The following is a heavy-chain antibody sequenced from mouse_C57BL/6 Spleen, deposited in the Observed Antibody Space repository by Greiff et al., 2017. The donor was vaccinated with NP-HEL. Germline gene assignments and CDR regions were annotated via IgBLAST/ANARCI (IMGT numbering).Heavy chain of an antibody. CDR3: AAITTVVEVYFDY. D-gene: IGHD1-1*01. Sequence: VQLQQPGAELVKPGASVKLSCKASGYTFTSYWLHWVKQRPGQGLEWIGMIHPNSGSTTYNEKFKSKATLTVDKSSSTAYMQLSSLTSEDSAVYYCAAITTVVEVYFDYWGQGTTLTVSS. CDR2: IHPNSGST. J-gene: IGHJ2*01. V-gene: IGHV1-64*01. CDR1: GYTFTSYW.